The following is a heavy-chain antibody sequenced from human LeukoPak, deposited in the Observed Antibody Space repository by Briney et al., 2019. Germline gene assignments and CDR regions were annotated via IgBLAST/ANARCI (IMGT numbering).Heavy chain of an antibody. V-gene: IGHV3-66*02. J-gene: IGHJ4*02. D-gene: IGHD4-11*01. CDR2: IYSGGST. CDR3: ARASADYSNYPPFDY. Sequence: GGSLRLSCAASGFTVSSNYMSWVRQAPGKGLEWVSVIYSGGSTYYADSVKGRFTISKDNSKNTLYLQMNSLRAEDTAVYYCARASADYSNYPPFDYWGQGTLVTVSS. CDR1: GFTVSSNY.